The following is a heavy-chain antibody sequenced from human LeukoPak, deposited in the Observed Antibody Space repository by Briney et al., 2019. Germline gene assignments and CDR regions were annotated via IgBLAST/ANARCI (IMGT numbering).Heavy chain of an antibody. CDR2: IYYSGNT. D-gene: IGHD3-3*01. CDR3: ARHYYDFWSGYYVG. J-gene: IGHJ4*02. V-gene: IGHV4-39*01. CDR1: GGSISSSSYY. Sequence: PSETLSLTCTVSGGSISSSSYYWGWIRQPPGKGLEWIGSIYYSGNTYYNPSLKSRVTISVDTSKNQFSLKLSSVTAADTAVYYCARHYYDFWSGYYVGWGQGTLVTVSS.